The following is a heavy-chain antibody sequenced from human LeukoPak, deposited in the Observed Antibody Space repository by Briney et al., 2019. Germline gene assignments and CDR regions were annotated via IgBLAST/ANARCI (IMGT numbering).Heavy chain of an antibody. V-gene: IGHV1-18*01. CDR1: GYTFTTYG. J-gene: IGHJ4*02. Sequence: ASVKVSCKASGYTFTTYGISWVRQAPGQGLEWMGWISDCGSTNYAQNLQGRVTMTTDTSTSTAYMELRNLRSDDTAVYYCARGVYSNDYWGQGTLVTVSS. CDR3: ARGVYSNDY. CDR2: ISDCGST. D-gene: IGHD2-21*01.